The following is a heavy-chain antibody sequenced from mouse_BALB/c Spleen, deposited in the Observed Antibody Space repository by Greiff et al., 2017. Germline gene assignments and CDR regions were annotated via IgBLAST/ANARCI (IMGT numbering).Heavy chain of an antibody. V-gene: IGHV14-3*02. CDR3: APDYDDYCVDY. D-gene: IGHD2-3*01. CDR1: GFTFKDTY. CDR2: IDPANGNT. Sequence: VQLKQSGAELVKPGASVKLSCTASGFTFKDTYMHWVKQRPEQGLEWIGRIDPANGNTKYDPNFKGKATITADTSSNTAYLQLSSLTSEDTAVYYCAPDYDDYCVDYWGQGTSVTVSS. J-gene: IGHJ4*01.